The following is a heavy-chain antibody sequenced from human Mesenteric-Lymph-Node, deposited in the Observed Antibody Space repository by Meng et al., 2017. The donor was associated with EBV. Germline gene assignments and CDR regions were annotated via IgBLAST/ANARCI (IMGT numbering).Heavy chain of an antibody. D-gene: IGHD6-19*01. Sequence: EVQLVESGGXLVKPGXSLRLSCAASGFTFSSYSMNWVRQAPGKGLEWVSSISSSSSYIYYADSVKGRFTISRDNAKNSLYLQMNSLRAEDTAVYYCARIAVAENWFDPWGQGTLGTVSS. CDR2: ISSSSSYI. V-gene: IGHV3-21*01. CDR3: ARIAVAENWFDP. J-gene: IGHJ5*02. CDR1: GFTFSSYS.